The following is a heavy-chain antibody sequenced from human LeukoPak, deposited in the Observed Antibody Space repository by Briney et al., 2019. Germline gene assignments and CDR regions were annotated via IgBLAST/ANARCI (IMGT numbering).Heavy chain of an antibody. CDR3: ATYRQVLLPFES. V-gene: IGHV3-23*01. Sequence: GGSLRLSCAASGFTFDDYAMIWVRQPPGKGLEWVSSIFPSGGEIHYADSVRGRFTISRDNSKSTLSLQMNSLRAEDTAIYYCATYRQVLLPFESWGQGTLVTVSS. J-gene: IGHJ4*02. CDR2: IFPSGGEI. CDR1: GFTFDDYA. D-gene: IGHD2-8*02.